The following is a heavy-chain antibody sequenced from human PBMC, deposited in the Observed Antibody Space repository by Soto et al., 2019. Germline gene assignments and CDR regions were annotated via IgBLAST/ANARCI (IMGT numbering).Heavy chain of an antibody. V-gene: IGHV1-8*01. J-gene: IGHJ6*02. CDR3: ARRGYSSSCSYYYYYGMDV. CDR1: GYTFTSYD. CDR2: MNPNSGNT. D-gene: IGHD6-13*01. Sequence: QVQLVQSGAEVKKPGASVKVSCKASGYTFTSYDINWVRQATGEGHEWMGWMNPNSGNTGYAQKFQGRVTMTRNTSISTAYMELSSLRSEDTAVYYCARRGYSSSCSYYYYYGMDVWGQGTTVTVSS.